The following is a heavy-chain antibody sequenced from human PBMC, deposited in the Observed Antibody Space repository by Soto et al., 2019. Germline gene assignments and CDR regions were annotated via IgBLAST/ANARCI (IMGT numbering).Heavy chain of an antibody. J-gene: IGHJ3*02. CDR2: IYPGDSDT. Sequence: EXLKISCKGSGYXFTSHWVGWVRQMPGKGLEWMGIIYPGDSDTRYSPSFQGQVTISADKSISTAYLQWSSLKASDTAMYYCASEYYDSSANAFDIWGQGTMVTVSS. V-gene: IGHV5-51*01. D-gene: IGHD3-22*01. CDR3: ASEYYDSSANAFDI. CDR1: GYXFTSHW.